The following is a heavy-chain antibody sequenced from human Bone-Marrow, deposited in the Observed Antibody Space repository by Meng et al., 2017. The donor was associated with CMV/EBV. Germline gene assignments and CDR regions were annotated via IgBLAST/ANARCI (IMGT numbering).Heavy chain of an antibody. D-gene: IGHD2-2*02. J-gene: IGHJ2*01. Sequence: GGSLRLSCAASGFTFSSYAMSWVRQAPGKGLEWVSAISGSGGSTYYADSVKGRFTISRDNSKNTLYLQMNSQRAEDTAVYYGAKDHIPYSSSTSCYMGRLRSYWYFDLWGRGTLVTVSS. CDR1: GFTFSSYA. CDR2: ISGSGGST. V-gene: IGHV3-23*01. CDR3: AKDHIPYSSSTSCYMGRLRSYWYFDL.